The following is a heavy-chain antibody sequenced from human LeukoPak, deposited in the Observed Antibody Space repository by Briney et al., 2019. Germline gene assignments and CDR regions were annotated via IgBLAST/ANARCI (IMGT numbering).Heavy chain of an antibody. J-gene: IGHJ5*02. CDR3: AKDRLTVTTWVDP. D-gene: IGHD4-17*01. V-gene: IGHV3-74*01. CDR2: IKSDGSST. CDR1: GFSFSSYW. Sequence: GGSLRLSCAASGFSFSSYWMHWVRHAPGKGLVWVARIKSDGSSTDYADYVKGRFTISRDNSKNTLYLQMNSLRAEDTAVYYCAKDRLTVTTWVDPWGQGTLVTVSS.